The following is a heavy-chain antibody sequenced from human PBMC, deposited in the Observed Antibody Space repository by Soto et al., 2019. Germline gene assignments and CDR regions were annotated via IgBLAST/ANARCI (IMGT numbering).Heavy chain of an antibody. J-gene: IGHJ4*02. CDR1: ADSSTISDSY. V-gene: IGHV4-39*01. Sequence: KPSETLSLTCTVSADSSTISDSYWGWLRQPPGKGLQWIGSSSYNGGTFYNPSLKGRVAISVDPSKKHSSLQVTSVSAADTAVYYCARHRIEVVWRGFDYWGQGSPVTVSS. CDR2: SSYNGGT. CDR3: ARHRIEVVWRGFDY. D-gene: IGHD1-1*01.